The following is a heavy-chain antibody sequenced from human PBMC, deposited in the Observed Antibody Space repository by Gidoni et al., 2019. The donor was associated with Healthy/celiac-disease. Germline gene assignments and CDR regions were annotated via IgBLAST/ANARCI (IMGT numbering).Heavy chain of an antibody. D-gene: IGHD3-22*01. J-gene: IGHJ3*02. Sequence: DSVKVSCKASGYTFTSYGISWVRHAPGQGLEWMGWISAYNGNTNYAQKLQGRVTMTTDTSTSTAYMELRSLRSDDTAVYYCARANKMYYYDSSGYAFDIWGQGTMVTVSS. V-gene: IGHV1-18*01. CDR2: ISAYNGNT. CDR3: ARANKMYYYDSSGYAFDI. CDR1: GYTFTSYG.